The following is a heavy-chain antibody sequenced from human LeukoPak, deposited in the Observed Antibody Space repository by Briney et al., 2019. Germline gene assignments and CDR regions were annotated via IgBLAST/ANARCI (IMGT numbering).Heavy chain of an antibody. D-gene: IGHD1-26*01. J-gene: IGHJ4*02. CDR3: SRLISIVGGADDY. CDR2: ISGYNGDT. CDR1: GYTFTSYG. V-gene: IGHV1-18*01. Sequence: GASVKVSCKASGYTFTSYGISWVRQAPGQGLEWMGWISGYNGDTNYAQKLQGRVTMTTDTSTSTAYMELRSLTSDDTAVYYCSRLISIVGGADDYWGQGTLVTVSS.